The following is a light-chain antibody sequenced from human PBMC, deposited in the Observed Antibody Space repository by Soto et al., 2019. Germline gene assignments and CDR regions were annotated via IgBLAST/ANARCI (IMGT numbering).Light chain of an antibody. J-gene: IGLJ1*01. Sequence: QSALTQPRSVSGSPGQSVTISCTGTSSDVGSYKDVSWYQHHPGKVPKLMIYDVSERPSGVPDRFSGSKSGNRASLTISGLQAEDEANYYCCAYADTFYVFGTGTKLTVL. CDR3: CAYADTFYV. CDR2: DVS. V-gene: IGLV2-11*01. CDR1: SSDVGSYKD.